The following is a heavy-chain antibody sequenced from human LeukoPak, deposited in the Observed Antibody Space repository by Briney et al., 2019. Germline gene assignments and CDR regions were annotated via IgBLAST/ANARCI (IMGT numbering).Heavy chain of an antibody. CDR3: AKDQLARERYGGEESDY. V-gene: IGHV3-30*18. CDR1: GFTFSNYG. D-gene: IGHD1-1*01. Sequence: GGSLRLSCAASGFTFSNYGMHWVRQAPGKGLEWVAIISYDGSNKNSADSVKGRFTISRDNSKNTLFLQMNSLRPEDTAVYYCAKDQLARERYGGEESDYWGQGTLVTVSS. CDR2: ISYDGSNK. J-gene: IGHJ4*02.